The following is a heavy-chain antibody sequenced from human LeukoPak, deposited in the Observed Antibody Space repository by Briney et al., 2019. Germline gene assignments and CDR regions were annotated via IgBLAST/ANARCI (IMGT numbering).Heavy chain of an antibody. V-gene: IGHV4-34*01. CDR2: IYHSGST. J-gene: IGHJ4*02. Sequence: PSETLSLTCAVYGGSFSGYYWSWIRQPPGKGLEWIGSIYHSGSTYYNPSLKSRVTISVDTSKNQFSLKLSSVTAADTAVYYCARDCDFWSGYYGGGGDYWGQGTLVTVSS. D-gene: IGHD3-3*01. CDR1: GGSFSGYY. CDR3: ARDCDFWSGYYGGGGDY.